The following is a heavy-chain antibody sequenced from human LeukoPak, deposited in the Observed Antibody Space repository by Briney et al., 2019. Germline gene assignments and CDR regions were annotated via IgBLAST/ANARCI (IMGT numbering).Heavy chain of an antibody. Sequence: SETLSLTCTVSGDSISSGTYYWSWIRQPAGKGLEWIGRVYSSGNTNYNPPLKSRVTISIDTSKNQFSPKLSSVTAADTAAYYCARGVGSSSSNWFDPWGQGTLVTVSS. V-gene: IGHV4-61*02. D-gene: IGHD6-6*01. CDR1: GDSISSGTYY. J-gene: IGHJ5*02. CDR2: VYSSGNT. CDR3: ARGVGSSSSNWFDP.